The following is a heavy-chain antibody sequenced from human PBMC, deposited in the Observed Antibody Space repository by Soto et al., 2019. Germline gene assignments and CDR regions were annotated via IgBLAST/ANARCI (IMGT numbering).Heavy chain of an antibody. CDR2: ISGSGGST. CDR3: AKDPTRIVVVPAARLSWFDP. D-gene: IGHD2-2*01. Sequence: GGSLRLSCAASGFTFSSYAMSWVRQAPGKGLEWVSAISGSGGSTYYADSVKGRFTISRGNSKNTLYLQMNSLRAEDTAVYYCAKDPTRIVVVPAARLSWFDPWGQGTLVTVSS. CDR1: GFTFSSYA. V-gene: IGHV3-23*01. J-gene: IGHJ5*02.